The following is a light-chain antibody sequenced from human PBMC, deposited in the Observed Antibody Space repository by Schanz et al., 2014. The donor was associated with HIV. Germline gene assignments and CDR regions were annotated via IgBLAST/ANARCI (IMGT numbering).Light chain of an antibody. CDR2: DVS. V-gene: IGLV2-14*03. CDR3: SSYTTSITLA. CDR1: SSDVGGYNY. J-gene: IGLJ1*01. Sequence: QSALTQPASVSGSPGQSITISCTGTSSDVGGYNYVSWYQHHPGKAPKLMIYDVSNRPSGVSNRFSGSRSGNTASLTISGLQAEDEAVYYCSSYTTSITLAFGTGTKLTVL.